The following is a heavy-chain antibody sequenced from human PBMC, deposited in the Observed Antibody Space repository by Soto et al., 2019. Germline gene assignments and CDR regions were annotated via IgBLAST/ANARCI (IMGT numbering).Heavy chain of an antibody. CDR1: GGSFIGYY. V-gene: IGHV4-34*01. D-gene: IGHD3-9*01. J-gene: IGHJ5*02. Sequence: TLSLTCAGYGGSFIGYYWSWIRQPPGKGLEWIGEINHSGSTNYNPSLKSRVTISVDTSKNQFSLKLSSVTAADTAVYYCARDRRYDILTGTRKYDWFDPWGQGTLVTVSS. CDR2: INHSGST. CDR3: ARDRRYDILTGTRKYDWFDP.